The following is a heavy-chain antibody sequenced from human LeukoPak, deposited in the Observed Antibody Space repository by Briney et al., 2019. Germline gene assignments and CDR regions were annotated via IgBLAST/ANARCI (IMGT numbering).Heavy chain of an antibody. CDR3: ARGEGYYYDPVGNDY. J-gene: IGHJ4*02. CDR2: INPSGGST. V-gene: IGHV1-46*01. CDR1: GHTFTSYY. Sequence: ASVKVSCKASGHTFTSYYMHWVRQAPGQGLEWMGIINPSGGSTSYAQKFQGRVTMTRGTSTSTVYMELSSLRSEDTAVYYCARGEGYYYDPVGNDYWGQGTLVTVSS. D-gene: IGHD3-22*01.